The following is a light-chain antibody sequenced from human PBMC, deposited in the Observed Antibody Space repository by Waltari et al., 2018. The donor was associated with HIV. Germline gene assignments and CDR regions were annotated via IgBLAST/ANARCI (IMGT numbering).Light chain of an antibody. Sequence: DIRLTRLPSSLSSSVGARATITCRASQGISNSLAWYQQKPGNAPKLLLYAASKLESGVPSRFSGSGSGTDYTLTISSLQPEDFATYYCQHYYRTPHVLGQGTKVEIK. CDR2: AAS. V-gene: IGKV1-NL1*01. CDR1: QGISNS. CDR3: QHYYRTPHV. J-gene: IGKJ1*01.